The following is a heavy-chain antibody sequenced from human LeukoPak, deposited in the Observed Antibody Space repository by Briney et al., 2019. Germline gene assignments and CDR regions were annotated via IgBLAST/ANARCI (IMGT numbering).Heavy chain of an antibody. CDR2: IYHSGST. J-gene: IGHJ5*02. V-gene: IGHV4-30-2*01. CDR1: GGSISSGGYS. Sequence: SQTLSLTCAVSGGSISSGGYSWSWIRQPPGKGLEWIRYIYHSGSTYYNPSLKSRVTISVDRSKNQFSLKLSSVTAADTAVYYCARDMRYCSSTSCTNWFDPWGQGTLVTVSS. CDR3: ARDMRYCSSTSCTNWFDP. D-gene: IGHD2-2*01.